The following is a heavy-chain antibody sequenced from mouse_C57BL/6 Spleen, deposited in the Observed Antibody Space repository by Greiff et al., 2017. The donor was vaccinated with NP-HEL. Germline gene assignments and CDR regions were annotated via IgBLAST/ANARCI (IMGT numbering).Heavy chain of an antibody. CDR1: GFTFSSYA. J-gene: IGHJ3*01. V-gene: IGHV5-4*01. D-gene: IGHD2-12*01. CDR3: AGDDSDWFAY. CDR2: ISDGGSYT. Sequence: EVNLVESGGGLVKPGGSLKLSCAASGFTFSSYAMSWVRQTPEKRLEWVATISDGGSYTYYPDNVKGRFTISRDNAKNNLYLQMSHLKSEDTAMYYCAGDDSDWFAYWGQGTLVTVSA.